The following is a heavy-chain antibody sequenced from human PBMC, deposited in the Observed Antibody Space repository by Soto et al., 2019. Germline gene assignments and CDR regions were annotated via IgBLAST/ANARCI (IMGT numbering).Heavy chain of an antibody. V-gene: IGHV4-59*02. D-gene: IGHD6-13*01. J-gene: IGHJ4*02. CDR1: DDYVNSYY. CDR2: VYYSGST. Sequence: SEPLSLTCPVNDDYVNSYYWSLMRQPPGKGLECMGYVYYSGSTNYNPSLKSRVTISVDTSKNQISLRLKSVTAADTAVYYCARAETSGIHYFDYWGQGSLVTGSS. CDR3: ARAETSGIHYFDY.